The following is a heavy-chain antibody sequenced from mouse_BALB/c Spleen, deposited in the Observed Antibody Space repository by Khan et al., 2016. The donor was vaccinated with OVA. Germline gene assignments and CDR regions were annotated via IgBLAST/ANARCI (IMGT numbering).Heavy chain of an antibody. CDR3: ARNSYMYDFTY. D-gene: IGHD2-14*01. J-gene: IGHJ3*01. Sequence: QVQLKQSGPGLLQPSQSLSITCTVSGFSLTTYGVHWVRQSPGKGLEWLGLIWGGGNTDYNAAFISRLSISKDNSKSQVFFKMNSLQADDTAIYYCARNSYMYDFTYWGQGTLVTVSA. CDR1: GFSLTTYG. V-gene: IGHV2-4-1*01. CDR2: IWGGGNT.